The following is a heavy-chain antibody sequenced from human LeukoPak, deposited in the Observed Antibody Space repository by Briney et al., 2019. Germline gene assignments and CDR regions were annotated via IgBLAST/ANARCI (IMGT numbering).Heavy chain of an antibody. CDR1: GFTFSSHC. CDR2: IKQDGSEK. D-gene: IGHD2-15*01. CDR3: AKSDIVVVVAATPDY. V-gene: IGHV3-7*03. Sequence: GGSLRLSCAASGFTFSSHCMNWARQAPGKGLEWVANIKQDGSEKYYVDSVKGRFTISRDNAKNSLYLQMNSLRAEDTAVYYCAKSDIVVVVAATPDYWGQGTLVTVSS. J-gene: IGHJ4*02.